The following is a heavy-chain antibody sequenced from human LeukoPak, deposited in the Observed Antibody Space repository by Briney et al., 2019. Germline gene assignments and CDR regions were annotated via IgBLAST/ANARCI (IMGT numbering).Heavy chain of an antibody. Sequence: ASVKVSCKASRYTFTGYYMHWVRQAPGQGLEWMGWINPNSGGTNYAQKLQGRVTMTTDTSTYTAYMELRSLRSDDTAVYYCARYNSGWFSLDYWGQGTLVTVSS. CDR3: ARYNSGWFSLDY. CDR2: INPNSGGT. J-gene: IGHJ4*02. CDR1: RYTFTGYY. V-gene: IGHV1-2*02. D-gene: IGHD6-19*01.